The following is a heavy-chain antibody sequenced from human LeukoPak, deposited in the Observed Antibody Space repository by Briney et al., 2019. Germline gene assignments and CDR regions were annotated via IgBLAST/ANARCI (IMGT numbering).Heavy chain of an antibody. V-gene: IGHV3-30-3*01. Sequence: GGSLRLSCAASGFTFSSYAMHWVRQAPGKGLEWVAVISYDGSNKYYADSVKGRFTISRDNSKNTLYLQMNSLKDQDTAVYHCARDLRSGWYYFDFWGQGTLVTVSS. CDR3: ARDLRSGWYYFDF. CDR2: ISYDGSNK. D-gene: IGHD6-19*01. CDR1: GFTFSSYA. J-gene: IGHJ4*02.